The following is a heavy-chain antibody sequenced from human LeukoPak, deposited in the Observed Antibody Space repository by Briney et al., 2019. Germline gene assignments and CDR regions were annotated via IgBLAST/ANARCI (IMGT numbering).Heavy chain of an antibody. CDR2: ISSGSDYI. V-gene: IGHV3-21*01. CDR3: ARDLSLAMPGGFDY. D-gene: IGHD1-26*01. CDR1: GLTYRRYS. J-gene: IGHJ4*02. Sequence: GGSLRLSCAASGLTYRRYSMNWVRHPPGKGLEWVSTISSGSDYIYYADSVRDRFTISRDNFRNSVFLAVNSLRAEDTAIYYCARDLSLAMPGGFDYWGQGILVTAS.